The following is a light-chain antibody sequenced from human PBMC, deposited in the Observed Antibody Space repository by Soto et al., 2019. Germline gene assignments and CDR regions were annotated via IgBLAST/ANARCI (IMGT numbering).Light chain of an antibody. CDR1: SSNIGNTY. CDR2: DNS. CDR3: GAWDTSLSAMV. J-gene: IGLJ2*01. Sequence: QSVLTQPPSVFAAPGQKVTISCSGSSSNIGNTYVSWYQQVPGTAPQLLIYDNSKRPSGIPDRFSGSKSGTSATLYITGLQTGDEANYICGAWDTSLSAMVFGGGTKVTVL. V-gene: IGLV1-51*01.